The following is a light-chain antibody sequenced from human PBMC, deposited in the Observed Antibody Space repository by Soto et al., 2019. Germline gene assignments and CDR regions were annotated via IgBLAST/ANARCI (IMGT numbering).Light chain of an antibody. CDR3: ISYTSVTTLYV. J-gene: IGLJ1*01. V-gene: IGLV2-14*01. Sequence: QSVLTQPASVSGSPGQSITISCTGTSSDVGGYNYVSWYQHHPGKGPKLIIYEVSNRPSGVSNRFSGSKSGITASLTISGLQAEDEADYYCISYTSVTTLYVFGTGTKLTVL. CDR2: EVS. CDR1: SSDVGGYNY.